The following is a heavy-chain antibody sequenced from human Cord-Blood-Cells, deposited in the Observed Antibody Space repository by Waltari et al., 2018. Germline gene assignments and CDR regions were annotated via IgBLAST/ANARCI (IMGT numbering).Heavy chain of an antibody. CDR1: GFTVSSNY. V-gene: IGHV3-53*01. Sequence: EVQLVESGGGLIQPGGSLRLSCAASGFTVSSNYMSWVRQAPGKGLEWVSVIYSGGSTYYADSVKGRFTISRDNSKNTLYLQMNSLRAEDTAVYYCASNYYGSGSYYDYWGQGTLVTVSS. J-gene: IGHJ4*02. CDR2: IYSGGST. CDR3: ASNYYGSGSYYDY. D-gene: IGHD3-10*01.